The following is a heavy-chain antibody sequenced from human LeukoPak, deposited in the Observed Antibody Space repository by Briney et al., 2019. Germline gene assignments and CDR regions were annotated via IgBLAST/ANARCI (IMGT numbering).Heavy chain of an antibody. CDR2: ISYDGSNK. CDR1: GFTFSSYG. J-gene: IGHJ4*02. D-gene: IGHD6-6*01. Sequence: PGGSLRLSCAASGFTFSSYGMHWVRQAPGKGLEWVAVISYDGSNKYYADSVKGRFTISRDNSKNTLYLQMNSLRAEDTAVYYCARETRSSFGYFDYWGQGTLVTVSS. V-gene: IGHV3-30*19. CDR3: ARETRSSFGYFDY.